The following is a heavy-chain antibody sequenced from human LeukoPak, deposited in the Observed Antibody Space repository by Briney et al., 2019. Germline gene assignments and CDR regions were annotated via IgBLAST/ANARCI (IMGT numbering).Heavy chain of an antibody. CDR3: AKVSTMIVVVGGYFDY. CDR2: VDVHGQGT. Sequence: GGSLRLSCAASGFTFSSYWMHWVRQAPGKGPVWVSRVDVHGQGTAYADSVKGRFTISRDNSKNTLYLQMNSLRAEDTAVYYCAKVSTMIVVVGGYFDYWGQGTLVTVSS. J-gene: IGHJ4*02. D-gene: IGHD3-22*01. V-gene: IGHV3-74*01. CDR1: GFTFSSYW.